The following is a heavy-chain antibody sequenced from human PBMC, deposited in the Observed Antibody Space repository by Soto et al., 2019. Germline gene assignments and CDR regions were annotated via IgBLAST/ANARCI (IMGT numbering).Heavy chain of an antibody. J-gene: IGHJ3*01. V-gene: IGHV3-74*01. CDR3: ARDFVCYDPSGYQDTAVDV. CDR2: INHDGSST. Sequence: EVQLVESGGGLVQAGGSLRLSCVASGFTFSNFWMHWVRQAPGQGLVWVSRINHDGSSTNYADSAKGGITISRDNAKNTVYMRQNSLISEDTAVYFCARDFVCYDPSGYQDTAVDVWGHGTMFTVSS. D-gene: IGHD3-22*01. CDR1: GFTFSNFW.